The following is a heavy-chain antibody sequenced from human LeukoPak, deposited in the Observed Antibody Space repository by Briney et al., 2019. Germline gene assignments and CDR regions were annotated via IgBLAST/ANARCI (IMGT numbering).Heavy chain of an antibody. D-gene: IGHD6-25*01. Sequence: GGSLRLSCAASGFTFSTYWMSWVRQAPGKGLEWVANINLNGGEKYYADSVKGRFTISRDNAKNSVSLQMNSLRADDTAVYYCARDRPGGFFDYWGQGILVVVSS. J-gene: IGHJ4*02. V-gene: IGHV3-7*04. CDR3: ARDRPGGFFDY. CDR1: GFTFSTYW. CDR2: INLNGGEK.